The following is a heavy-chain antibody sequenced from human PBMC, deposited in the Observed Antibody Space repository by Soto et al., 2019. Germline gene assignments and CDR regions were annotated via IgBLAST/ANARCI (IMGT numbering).Heavy chain of an antibody. CDR2: ISAYNGDT. V-gene: IGHV1-18*01. CDR3: ARDRGYYDSSRYLGRALEI. CDR1: GYTFTSYG. Sequence: QVQLVQSGAEVKKPGASVKVSCKASGYTFTSYGISWVRQAPGQGLDWMGWISAYNGDTNYPDKFQSRVTMNTDTYTSTAYMELMSLRSDDTAVYYCARDRGYYDSSRYLGRALEIWGQGTMVTVSS. J-gene: IGHJ3*02. D-gene: IGHD3-22*01.